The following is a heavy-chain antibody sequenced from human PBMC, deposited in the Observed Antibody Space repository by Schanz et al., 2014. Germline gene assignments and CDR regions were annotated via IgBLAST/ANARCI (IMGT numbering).Heavy chain of an antibody. CDR1: GYTFISYG. CDR2: IRPDNGHT. CDR3: VRVPSRDVSFDL. J-gene: IGHJ2*01. Sequence: QVQLVQSGDEVKKPGASVKVSCKASGYTFISYGLSWVRQAPGQGLEWLGWIRPDNGHTTYSQKGRDRVIFTTDTSANTAYMELRSLRSDDTAHYYCVRVPSRDVSFDLWGRGTLVTVSS. V-gene: IGHV1-18*01.